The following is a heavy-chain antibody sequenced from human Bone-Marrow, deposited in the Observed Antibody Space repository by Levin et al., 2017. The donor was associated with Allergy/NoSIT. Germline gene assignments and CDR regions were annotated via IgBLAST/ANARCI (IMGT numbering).Heavy chain of an antibody. CDR1: GGSFSGYY. V-gene: IGHV4-34*01. J-gene: IGHJ2*01. CDR3: ARGPSRRWIGLCSGGSCDELDGL. D-gene: IGHD2-15*01. CDR2: INHSGST. Sequence: SETLSLTCAVYGGSFSGYYWSWIRQPPGKGLEWIGEINHSGSTNYNPSLKSRVTISVDTSKNQFSLKLSSVTAADTAVYYCARGPSRRWIGLCSGGSCDELDGLWGRGTLVTVSS.